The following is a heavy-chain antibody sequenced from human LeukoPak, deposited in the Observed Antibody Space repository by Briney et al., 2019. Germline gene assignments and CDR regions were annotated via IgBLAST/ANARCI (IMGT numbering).Heavy chain of an antibody. CDR3: ASGRRNLGELSLYY. D-gene: IGHD3-16*02. CDR2: IIPIFGTA. CDR1: GGTFSSYA. Sequence: ASVKVSCKASGGTFSSYAISWVRQAPGQGLEWMGGIIPIFGTANYAQKFQGRVTITADESTSTAYMELSSLRSEDTAVYYCASGRRNLGELSLYYWGQGTLVTVSS. V-gene: IGHV1-69*13. J-gene: IGHJ4*02.